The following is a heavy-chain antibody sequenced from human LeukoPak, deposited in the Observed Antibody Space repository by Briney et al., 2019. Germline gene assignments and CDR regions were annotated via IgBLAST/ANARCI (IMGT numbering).Heavy chain of an antibody. V-gene: IGHV3-21*01. J-gene: IGHJ5*02. CDR3: ARAVAVTTPWFDP. Sequence: GGSLRLSCAASGFTFSSYSMNWVRQAPGKGLEWVSSISSSSSYIYYADSVKGRFTISRDNAKNSLYLQMNSLRAEDTAVYYCARAVAVTTPWFDPWGQGTLVTVSS. D-gene: IGHD4-11*01. CDR1: GFTFSSYS. CDR2: ISSSSSYI.